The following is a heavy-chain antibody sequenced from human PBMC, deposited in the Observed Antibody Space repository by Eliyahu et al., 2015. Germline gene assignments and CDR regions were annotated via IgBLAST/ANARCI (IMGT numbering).Heavy chain of an antibody. CDR3: AKGGEWLPRFDC. CDR2: ITFTGVST. V-gene: IGHV3-23*04. Sequence: EVQLVESGGDLVQPGGSLRLSCAASGFTFXSSPMTWVRQAPGKGLEWVSAITFTGVSTYYADSVKGRFTISRDNSKNTLYLQMRNLRAEDTALYYCAKGGEWLPRFDCWGQGTLVTVSS. CDR1: GFTFXSSP. J-gene: IGHJ4*02. D-gene: IGHD5-24*01.